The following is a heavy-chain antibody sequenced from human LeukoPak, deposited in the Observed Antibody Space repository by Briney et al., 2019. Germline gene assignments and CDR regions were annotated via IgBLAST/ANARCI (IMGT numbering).Heavy chain of an antibody. CDR1: GGSFSGYY. CDR3: GRVTGYDY. Sequence: PSETLSLTCAVYGGSFSGYYWSWIRQPPGKGLEWIGYIYYSGSTNYNPSLKSRVTISVDTSKNQFSLKLRSVTAADTAVYYCGRVTGYDYWGQGTLVTVSS. J-gene: IGHJ4*02. V-gene: IGHV4-59*01. CDR2: IYYSGST. D-gene: IGHD3-10*01.